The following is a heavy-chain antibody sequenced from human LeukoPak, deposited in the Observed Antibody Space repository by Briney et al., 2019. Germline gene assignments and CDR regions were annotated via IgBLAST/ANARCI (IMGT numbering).Heavy chain of an antibody. CDR1: GFNFGDYA. CDR2: IRSETYGGTT. J-gene: IGHJ3*02. V-gene: IGHV3-49*04. Sequence: GGSLRLSCTGSGFNFGDYAVSWVRQAPGKGLEWICFIRSETYGGTTGYAASVKARFTISRDDSESIAYLQMSSLTTEDTGVYYCCRGRGPFDAFHIWGQGTPVTVSS. CDR3: CRGRGPFDAFHI. D-gene: IGHD3-10*01.